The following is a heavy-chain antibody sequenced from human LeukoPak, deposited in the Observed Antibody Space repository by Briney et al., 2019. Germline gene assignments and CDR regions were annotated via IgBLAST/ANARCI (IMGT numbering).Heavy chain of an antibody. CDR3: ARLYCSGGSCYSGEGNYYYYYYMDV. J-gene: IGHJ6*03. CDR2: INPSGGST. CDR1: GYTFTSYY. Sequence: ASVKVSCRESGYTFTSYYMHWVRQAPGQGLEWMGIINPSGGSTSYAQKFQGRVTMTRDTSTSTVYMELSSLRSEDTAVYYCARLYCSGGSCYSGEGNYYYYYYMDVWGKGTTVTVSS. D-gene: IGHD2-15*01. V-gene: IGHV1-46*01.